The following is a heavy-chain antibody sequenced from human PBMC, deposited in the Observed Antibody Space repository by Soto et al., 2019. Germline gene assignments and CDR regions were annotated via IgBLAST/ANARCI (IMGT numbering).Heavy chain of an antibody. CDR3: AADLTRYPRLLDAFDI. D-gene: IGHD2-15*01. J-gene: IGHJ3*02. Sequence: GASVKVSCKASGFTFTSSAMQWVRQARGQRLEWIGWIVVGSGNTNYAQKFQERVTITRDMSTSTAYMELSSLRSEDTAVYYCAADLTRYPRLLDAFDIWGQGTMVTVS. CDR2: IVVGSGNT. V-gene: IGHV1-58*02. CDR1: GFTFTSSA.